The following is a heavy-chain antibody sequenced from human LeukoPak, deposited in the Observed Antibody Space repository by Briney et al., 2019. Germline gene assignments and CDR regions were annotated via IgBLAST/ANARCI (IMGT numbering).Heavy chain of an antibody. Sequence: GGSLRLSCAASGFTFSSYAMNWVRQAPGKGLEWVSSISSSSSYIYYADSVKGRFTISSDNAKNSLYLQMNSLRAEDTAVYYCARVLLYYDSSGYLDYWGQGTLVTVSS. CDR1: GFTFSSYA. CDR2: ISSSSSYI. CDR3: ARVLLYYDSSGYLDY. V-gene: IGHV3-21*01. J-gene: IGHJ4*02. D-gene: IGHD3-22*01.